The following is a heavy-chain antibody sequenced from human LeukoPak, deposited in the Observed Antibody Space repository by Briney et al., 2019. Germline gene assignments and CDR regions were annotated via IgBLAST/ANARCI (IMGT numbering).Heavy chain of an antibody. CDR3: AKRYIANTGPIDY. CDR1: GLTFSDYA. V-gene: IGHV3-23*01. D-gene: IGHD1-1*01. CDR2: ISGSAQRT. Sequence: PGGSLRLSCAASGLTFSDYAMSWVRQAPGQGLEWVSGISGSAQRTYYAGSVKGRFTISRDNFKRTLYLEMNSLRAEDTAVYYCAKRYIANTGPIDYWGQGTLVTVSS. J-gene: IGHJ4*02.